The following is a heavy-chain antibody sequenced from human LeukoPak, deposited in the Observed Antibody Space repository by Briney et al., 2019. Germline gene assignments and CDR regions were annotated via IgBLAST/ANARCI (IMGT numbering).Heavy chain of an antibody. CDR3: ARGGGRSDY. D-gene: IGHD1-26*01. V-gene: IGHV4-34*01. CDR2: INHSGST. Sequence: SKTLSLTCAVYGGSFSGYYWSWIRQPPGKGLEWIGEINHSGSTNYNPSLKSRVTISVDTSKNQFSLKLSSMTAADTAVYYCARGGGRSDYWGQGTLVTVSS. CDR1: GGSFSGYY. J-gene: IGHJ4*02.